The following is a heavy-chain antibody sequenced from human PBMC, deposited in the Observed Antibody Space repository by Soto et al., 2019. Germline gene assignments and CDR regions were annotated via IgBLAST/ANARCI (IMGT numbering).Heavy chain of an antibody. CDR3: ARVPSP. Sequence: SETLSLTCAVSGGSISSGGYSWSWIRQPPGKGLEWIAYIYHSGSTYYNPSLKSRVTISVDRSKNQFSLKLSSMTAADTAVYYCARVPSPWGQGTLVTVSS. CDR1: GGSISSGGYS. CDR2: IYHSGST. V-gene: IGHV4-30-2*01. J-gene: IGHJ5*02.